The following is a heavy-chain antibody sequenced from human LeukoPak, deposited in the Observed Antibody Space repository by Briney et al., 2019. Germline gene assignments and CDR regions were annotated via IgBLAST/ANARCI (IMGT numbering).Heavy chain of an antibody. V-gene: IGHV1-2*02. D-gene: IGHD3-10*01. CDR2: INPNSGGT. J-gene: IGHJ5*02. CDR1: GYTFTGYY. Sequence: ASVKVSCKASGYTFTGYYMHWVRQAPGQGLEWMGWINPNSGGTNYAQKFQGRVTMTRDTSISTAYMELSSLRYDDTAVYYCATNILVRDIINWFDPWGQGTLVTVSS. CDR3: ATNILVRDIINWFDP.